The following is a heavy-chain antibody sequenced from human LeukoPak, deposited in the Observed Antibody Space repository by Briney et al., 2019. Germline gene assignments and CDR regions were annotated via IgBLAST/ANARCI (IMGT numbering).Heavy chain of an antibody. J-gene: IGHJ4*02. Sequence: GGSLRLSCAASGFTVSSNYMSWVRQAPGKGLVWGSVIYSGGSNYYANSVNGGFTISRDNSKNTLYLTMNSLGDEDTAMYYCARDEGYYYDSSGYYRPYYFDYWGQGTLVTVSS. CDR1: GFTVSSNY. D-gene: IGHD3-22*01. CDR3: ARDEGYYYDSSGYYRPYYFDY. V-gene: IGHV3-53*01. CDR2: IYSGGSN.